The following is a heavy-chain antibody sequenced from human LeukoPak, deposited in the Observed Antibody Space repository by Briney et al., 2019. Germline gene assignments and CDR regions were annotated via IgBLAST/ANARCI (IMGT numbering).Heavy chain of an antibody. D-gene: IGHD5-24*01. Sequence: VASVKVSCKASGYTLTSYYLHWVRQAPGQGLEWMAIINPSGGSTSHAQKFQGRVTMTRDTSISTAYMELSRLRSDDTAVYYCARAPVEMATIGDGFDYWGQGTLVTVSP. CDR3: ARAPVEMATIGDGFDY. CDR2: INPSGGST. J-gene: IGHJ4*02. V-gene: IGHV1-46*01. CDR1: GYTLTSYY.